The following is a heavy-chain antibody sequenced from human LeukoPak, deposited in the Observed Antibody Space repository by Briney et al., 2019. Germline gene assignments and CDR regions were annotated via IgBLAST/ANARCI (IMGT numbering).Heavy chain of an antibody. D-gene: IGHD6-13*01. V-gene: IGHV1-69*02. CDR2: IIPILGIA. CDR1: GGTFSSCT. J-gene: IGHJ4*02. CDR3: ARVWSSSWLPFDY. Sequence: GASVKVSCKASGGTFSSCTISWVRQAPGQGLEWMGRIIPILGIANYAQKFQGRVTITADKSTSTAYMELSSLRSEDTAVYYCARVWSSSWLPFDYWGQGTLVTVSS.